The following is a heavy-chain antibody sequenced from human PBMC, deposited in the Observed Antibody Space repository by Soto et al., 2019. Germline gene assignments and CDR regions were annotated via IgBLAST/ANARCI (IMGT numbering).Heavy chain of an antibody. CDR3: AREGRITIFGGPPANAGDI. Sequence: QVQLVQSGAEVKKPGASVKVSCKASGYTFTRYGISWVRQAPGQGLEWMGWISAYNGNTNYAQKRQGRVTKTTETSTSTADMERRSLRSDDTAVYYCAREGRITIFGGPPANAGDIRGQGTMVTVSS. CDR2: ISAYNGNT. V-gene: IGHV1-18*01. J-gene: IGHJ3*02. D-gene: IGHD3-3*01. CDR1: GYTFTRYG.